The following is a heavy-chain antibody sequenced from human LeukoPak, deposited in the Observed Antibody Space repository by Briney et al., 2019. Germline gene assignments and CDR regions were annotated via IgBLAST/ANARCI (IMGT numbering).Heavy chain of an antibody. D-gene: IGHD1-26*01. CDR1: GFTFSTYS. CDR2: ITASSTFV. J-gene: IGHJ6*02. Sequence: GGSLRLSCAASGFTFSTYSMNWVRQAPGKGLEWVSSITASSTFVYYADSVKGRFTISRDNAKNSLYLQMNSLRAEDTAVYYCAKKHSGATTEGVYYYYGMDVWGQGTTVTVSS. V-gene: IGHV3-21*01. CDR3: AKKHSGATTEGVYYYYGMDV.